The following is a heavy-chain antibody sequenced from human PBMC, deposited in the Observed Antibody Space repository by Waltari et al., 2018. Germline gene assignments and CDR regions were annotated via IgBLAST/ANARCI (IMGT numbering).Heavy chain of an antibody. J-gene: IGHJ2*01. V-gene: IGHV3-7*01. D-gene: IGHD2-15*01. CDR2: IKQNGREK. CDR3: ARRRGGGYWYFDL. CDR1: GFTFSPYW. Sequence: EVQLVESGGGLVQPGGSVRLSCAGSGFTFSPYWMGGVRHSPGKGLEWVANIKQNGREKSYVDSVKGRFIISRDDAQNSLYLQLNSLRAEDTAVYYCARRRGGGYWYFDLWGRGTLVTVSS.